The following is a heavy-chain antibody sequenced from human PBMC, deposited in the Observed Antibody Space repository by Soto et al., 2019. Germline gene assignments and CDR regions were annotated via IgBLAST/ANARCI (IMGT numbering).Heavy chain of an antibody. CDR3: ARSLLWFGELLYYYYYYGMDV. J-gene: IGHJ6*02. V-gene: IGHV4-39*01. CDR2: IYYSGST. D-gene: IGHD3-10*01. Sequence: SETLSLTCTVSGGSISSSSYYWGWIRQPPGKGLEWIGSIYYSGSTYYNPSLKSRVTISVDTSKNQFSLKLSSVTAADTAVYYCARSLLWFGELLYYYYYYGMDVWGQGTTVTVSS. CDR1: GGSISSSSYY.